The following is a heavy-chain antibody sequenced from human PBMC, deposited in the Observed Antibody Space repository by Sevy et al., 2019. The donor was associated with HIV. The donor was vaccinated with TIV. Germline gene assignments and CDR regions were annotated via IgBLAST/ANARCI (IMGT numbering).Heavy chain of an antibody. V-gene: IGHV3-30*18. CDR3: AKAMDTWIQLWSLIDY. CDR1: GFTFNTYG. CDR2: VSYDGSNK. D-gene: IGHD5-18*01. J-gene: IGHJ4*02. Sequence: GGSLRLSCAASGFTFNTYGMHWVRQAPGKGLEWVAVVSYDGSNKYYADSVQGRFTISGDNSRNTLYLQVNSLRTEDTAVYYCAKAMDTWIQLWSLIDYWGQGTLVTVSS.